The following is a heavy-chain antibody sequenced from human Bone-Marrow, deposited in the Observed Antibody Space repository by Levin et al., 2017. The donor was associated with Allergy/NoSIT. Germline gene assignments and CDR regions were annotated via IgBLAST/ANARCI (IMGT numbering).Heavy chain of an antibody. CDR3: ATWNGSVVVVVRIYDPFDN. CDR1: GFTFSSYG. Sequence: HPGGSLRLSCEASGFTFSSYGMHWVRQAPGKGLEWVAVISHDGSNKYYADPVKGRFTISRDSSKNTLYLQMNGLRAEDTAVYYCATWNGSVVVVVRIYDPFDNWGQGTMVTVSS. J-gene: IGHJ3*02. CDR2: ISHDGSNK. D-gene: IGHD2-15*01. V-gene: IGHV3-30*03.